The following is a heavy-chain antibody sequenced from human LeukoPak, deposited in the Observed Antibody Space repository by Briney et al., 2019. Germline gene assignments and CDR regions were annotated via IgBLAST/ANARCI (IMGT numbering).Heavy chain of an antibody. J-gene: IGHJ4*02. CDR1: GYSFTSYW. CDR3: ARPPRHTQSSGWYFDY. Sequence: GESLKISCKGSGYSFTSYWIGWVRQMPGKGLEWMGIIYPGDSDTRYSPSFQGQVTISADKSISTAYLQWSSLKASDTAMYYCARPPRHTQSSGWYFDYWGQGTLVTVSS. CDR2: IYPGDSDT. V-gene: IGHV5-51*01. D-gene: IGHD6-19*01.